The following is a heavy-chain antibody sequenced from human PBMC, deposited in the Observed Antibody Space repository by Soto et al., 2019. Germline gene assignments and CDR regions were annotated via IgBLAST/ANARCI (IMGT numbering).Heavy chain of an antibody. CDR2: RSFGKKT. D-gene: IGHD2-15*01. V-gene: IGHV3-23*01. J-gene: IGHJ4*02. CDR3: AKKFEGAGCYDY. CDR1: GFTYVSNA. Sequence: EVQLLESGGDLVQPGGSVRLSCAASGFTYVSNAMSWVRQVPGKGLEWIRSFGKKTHYADSVKGRFTISRDNSKNTLYLQMNSLRAEDTAVYYCAKKFEGAGCYDYWGQETLVTVSS.